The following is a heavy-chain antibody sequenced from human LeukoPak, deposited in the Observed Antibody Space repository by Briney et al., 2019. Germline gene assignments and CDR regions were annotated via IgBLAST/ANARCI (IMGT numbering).Heavy chain of an antibody. V-gene: IGHV4-61*01. CDR1: GGSVSSGSYY. Sequence: SETLSLTCTVSGGSVSSGSYYWSWIRLPPGKGLEWIGYIYYSGSTNYNPSLKSRVTISVDTSKNQFSLKLSSVTAADTAVYYCARVRSSDDAFDIWGQGTMVTVSS. J-gene: IGHJ3*02. CDR2: IYYSGST. D-gene: IGHD6-6*01. CDR3: ARVRSSDDAFDI.